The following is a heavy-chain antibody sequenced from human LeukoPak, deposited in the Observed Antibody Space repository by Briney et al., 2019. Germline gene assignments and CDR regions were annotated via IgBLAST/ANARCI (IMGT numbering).Heavy chain of an antibody. CDR3: VRAMDV. Sequence: GGSLRLSCAASGFTFSSYWMNWVRKAPGKGLEWVANIKQDGSEIYYVDSVKGRFTISRDNAKNSLYLQMNSLRAEDSAVYYCVRAMDVWGQGTTVTVSS. J-gene: IGHJ6*02. CDR1: GFTFSSYW. V-gene: IGHV3-7*03. CDR2: IKQDGSEI.